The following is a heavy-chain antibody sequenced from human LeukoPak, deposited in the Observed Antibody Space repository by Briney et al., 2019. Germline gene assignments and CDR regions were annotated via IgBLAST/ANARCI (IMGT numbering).Heavy chain of an antibody. CDR3: AKAFREYGSSTYSSFDI. V-gene: IGHV3-23*01. J-gene: IGHJ3*02. Sequence: TGGSLRLSCAVSGFTLTSYAMSWVRQAPGKGLQWVSTITGITHYADSVRGRFIISRDNSKNILYLQMNSLSTEDTAIYYCAKAFREYGSSTYSSFDIWGQGTMVTVSS. CDR2: ITGIT. D-gene: IGHD6-13*01. CDR1: GFTLTSYA.